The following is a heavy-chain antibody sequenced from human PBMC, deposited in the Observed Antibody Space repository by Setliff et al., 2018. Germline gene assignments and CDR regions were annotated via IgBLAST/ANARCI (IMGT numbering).Heavy chain of an antibody. CDR3: ARSENCFSTHCSPYDY. V-gene: IGHV3-48*03. D-gene: IGHD2-2*01. J-gene: IGHJ4*02. Sequence: GGSLRLSCSGSGFNFSNYEINWVRQAPGKGLEWISYISSIGRLIHYADAVKGRFTISRDNAKNSLYLQMDSLRAEDTATYYCARSENCFSTHCSPYDYWGQGTLVTVSS. CDR1: GFNFSNYE. CDR2: ISSIGRLI.